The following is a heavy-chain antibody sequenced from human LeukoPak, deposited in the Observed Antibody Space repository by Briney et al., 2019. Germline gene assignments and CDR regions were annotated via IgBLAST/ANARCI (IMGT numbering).Heavy chain of an antibody. D-gene: IGHD4-17*01. J-gene: IGHJ4*02. CDR1: GFSFSSYG. CDR3: ATDATVTTFDY. CDR2: IKQDGSEK. Sequence: GGSLRLSCAASGFSFSSYGIYWVRQAPGKGLEWVANIKQDGSEKYYVDSVKGRFTISRDNAKNSLYLQMNSLRAEDTAVYYCATDATVTTFDYWGQGTLVTVSS. V-gene: IGHV3-7*01.